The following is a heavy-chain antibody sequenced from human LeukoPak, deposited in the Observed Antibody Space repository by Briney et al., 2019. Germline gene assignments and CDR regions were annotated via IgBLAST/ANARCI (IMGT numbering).Heavy chain of an antibody. CDR1: GFTFSSYG. CDR3: ARGRLTAAGTWDY. D-gene: IGHD6-13*01. J-gene: IGHJ4*02. Sequence: GGSLRLFCAASGFTFSSYGMHWVRQAPGKGLEWVAVISYDGSNKYYADSVKGRFTISRDNSKNTLYLQMNSLRAEDTAVYYCARGRLTAAGTWDYWGQGTLVTVSS. CDR2: ISYDGSNK. V-gene: IGHV3-30*03.